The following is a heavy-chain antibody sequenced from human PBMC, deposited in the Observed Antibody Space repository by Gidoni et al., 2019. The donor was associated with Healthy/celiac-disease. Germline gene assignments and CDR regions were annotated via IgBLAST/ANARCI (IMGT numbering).Heavy chain of an antibody. J-gene: IGHJ6*02. CDR1: GGSISSYY. V-gene: IGHV4-59*01. Sequence: QVQLPESGPGLVKPSETLSLTCTVPGGSISSYYWSWSRQPPGKGLEWFGYIYYSGSTNYNPSLKSRVTISVDTSKNQCSLKLSSVTAADTAVYYCARTPGQLARWFYYYGMDVWGQGTTVTVSS. D-gene: IGHD6-6*01. CDR2: IYYSGST. CDR3: ARTPGQLARWFYYYGMDV.